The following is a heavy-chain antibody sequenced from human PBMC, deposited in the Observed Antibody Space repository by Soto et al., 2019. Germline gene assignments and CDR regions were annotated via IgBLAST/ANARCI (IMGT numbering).Heavy chain of an antibody. V-gene: IGHV3-21*01. CDR2: ISSSSYI. J-gene: IGHJ4*02. CDR3: ARDAQYSGSGWPYCDY. CDR1: GFTFISYS. Sequence: GGSLRLSCAASGFTFISYSMNWVRQAPGKGLEWVSSISSSSYIYYADSVKGRFTISRDNAKNSLYLQMNSLRAEDTAVYYCARDAQYSGSGWPYCDYRGQGSLVTICS. D-gene: IGHD6-19*01.